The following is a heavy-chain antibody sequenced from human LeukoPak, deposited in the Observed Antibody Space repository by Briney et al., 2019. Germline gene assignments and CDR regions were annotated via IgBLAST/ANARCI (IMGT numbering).Heavy chain of an antibody. J-gene: IGHJ4*02. V-gene: IGHV3-23*01. CDR3: ARDSRRILPSD. Sequence: GGSLRLSCAASGFTFSNYAMSWVRQAPGKGLEWVSGISGSGESTYYADSVKGRFTISRDNSKNTLYLQMNSLRAEDTAVYYCARDSRRILPSDWGQGTLVTVSS. CDR2: ISGSGEST. CDR1: GFTFSNYA. D-gene: IGHD2-15*01.